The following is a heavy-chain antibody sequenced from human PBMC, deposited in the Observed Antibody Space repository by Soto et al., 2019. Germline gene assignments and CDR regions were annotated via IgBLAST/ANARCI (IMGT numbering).Heavy chain of an antibody. Sequence: GGSLRLSCAASGFTFSSYAMHWVRQAPGKGLEWVAVISYDGSNKYYADSVKGRFTISRDNSKNTLYLQMNSLRAEDTAVYYCARGRMGTWGQGTLVTVSS. CDR2: ISYDGSNK. D-gene: IGHD1-7*01. V-gene: IGHV3-30-3*01. CDR1: GFTFSSYA. CDR3: ARGRMGT. J-gene: IGHJ4*02.